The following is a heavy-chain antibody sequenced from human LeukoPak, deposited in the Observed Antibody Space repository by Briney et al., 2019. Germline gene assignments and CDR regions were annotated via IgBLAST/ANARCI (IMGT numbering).Heavy chain of an antibody. Sequence: PGGSLRLSCAASGFTFSSYAMSWVRQAPGKGLEWVSAISGSGGSTYYADSVKGRFTISRDNSKNTLYLQMNSLRAEDTAVYYCAKDRSPEYSSGLAWFDPWGQGTLVTVSS. D-gene: IGHD6-19*01. V-gene: IGHV3-23*01. CDR3: AKDRSPEYSSGLAWFDP. CDR2: ISGSGGST. J-gene: IGHJ5*02. CDR1: GFTFSSYA.